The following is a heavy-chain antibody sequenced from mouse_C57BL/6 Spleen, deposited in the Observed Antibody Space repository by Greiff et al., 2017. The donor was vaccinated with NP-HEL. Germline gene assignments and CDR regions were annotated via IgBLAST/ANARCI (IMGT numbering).Heavy chain of an antibody. D-gene: IGHD2-4*01. J-gene: IGHJ2*01. CDR3: ARGRYDYDFDY. Sequence: DVQLQESGPELVKPGDSVKISCKASGYSFTGYFMNWVMQSHGKSLEWIGRINPYNGDTFYNQKFKGKATLTVDKSSSTAHMELRSLTSEDSAVYYCARGRYDYDFDYWGQGTTLTVSS. CDR2: INPYNGDT. CDR1: GYSFTGYF. V-gene: IGHV1-20*01.